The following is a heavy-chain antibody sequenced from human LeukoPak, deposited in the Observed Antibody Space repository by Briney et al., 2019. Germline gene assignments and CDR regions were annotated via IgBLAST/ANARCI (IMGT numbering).Heavy chain of an antibody. J-gene: IGHJ4*02. CDR2: INSDGSST. Sequence: GGSLRLSCVASGFTFSSYWMHWVRQAPGKGLVWVSRINSDGSSTSYADSVKGRFTISRDNAKNTLYLQMNSLRAEDTAVYYCARDPGYTYGFLWGQGTLVTVSS. D-gene: IGHD5-18*01. CDR3: ARDPGYTYGFL. V-gene: IGHV3-74*01. CDR1: GFTFSSYW.